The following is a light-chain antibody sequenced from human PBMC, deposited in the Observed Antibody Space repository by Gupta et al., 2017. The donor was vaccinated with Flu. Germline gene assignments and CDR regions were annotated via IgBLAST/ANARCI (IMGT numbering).Light chain of an antibody. Sequence: ANLSVSPGERATLSCRARQSVDSYLAWYQQKPGQAPRLLIYGASTRATGLPARFSGSWYGTEFTLTISSLHSEDFAVYYCQHDNSWPPLTFGRGTKVEIK. CDR2: GAS. CDR1: QSVDSY. CDR3: QHDNSWPPLT. V-gene: IGKV3D-15*01. J-gene: IGKJ1*01.